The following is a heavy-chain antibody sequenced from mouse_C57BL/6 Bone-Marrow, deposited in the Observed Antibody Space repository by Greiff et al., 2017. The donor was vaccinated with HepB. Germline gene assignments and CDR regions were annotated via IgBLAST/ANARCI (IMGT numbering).Heavy chain of an antibody. CDR2: IDPETGGT. CDR1: GYTFTDYE. CDR3: TRPPLYYSNFFFDY. Sequence: QVPLQQSGAELVRPGASVTLSCKASGYTFTDYEMHWVKQTPVHGLEWIGAIDPETGGTAYNQKFKGKAILTADKSSSTAYMELRSLTSEDSAVYYCTRPPLYYSNFFFDYWGQGTTLTVSS. J-gene: IGHJ2*01. V-gene: IGHV1-15*01. D-gene: IGHD2-5*01.